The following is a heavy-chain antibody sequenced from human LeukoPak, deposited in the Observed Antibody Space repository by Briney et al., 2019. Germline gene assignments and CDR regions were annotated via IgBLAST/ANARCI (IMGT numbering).Heavy chain of an antibody. V-gene: IGHV3-30-3*01. CDR3: AREYYDSSGYYYFNY. Sequence: GRSLRLSCAASGFTFSSYAMHWVRQAPGKGLEWVAVISYDGSNKYYADSVKGRFTISRDNSKNTLYLQMNSLRAEDTAVYYCAREYYDSSGYYYFNYWGQGTLVTVSS. D-gene: IGHD3-22*01. J-gene: IGHJ4*02. CDR2: ISYDGSNK. CDR1: GFTFSSYA.